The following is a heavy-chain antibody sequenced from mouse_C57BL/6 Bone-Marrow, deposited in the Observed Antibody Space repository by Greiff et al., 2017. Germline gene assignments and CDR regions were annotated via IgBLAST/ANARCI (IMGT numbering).Heavy chain of an antibody. CDR2: ISYDGSN. Sequence: ESGPGLVKPSQSLSLTCYVTGYSITSGYYWNWIRQFPGNQLEWMGYISYDGSNNYNQSLKNRISITRYTSKNQFFLKLNSVTTEDTATYYCARVGNGYYDWVWFAYWGQGTLVTVSA. CDR1: GYSITSGYY. J-gene: IGHJ3*01. V-gene: IGHV3-6*01. D-gene: IGHD2-3*01. CDR3: ARVGNGYYDWVWFAY.